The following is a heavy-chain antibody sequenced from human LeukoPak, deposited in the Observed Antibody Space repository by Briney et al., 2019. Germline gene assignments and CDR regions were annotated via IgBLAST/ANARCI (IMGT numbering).Heavy chain of an antibody. V-gene: IGHV4-59*11. CDR3: ARDSLTPYNWNYERAFDI. J-gene: IGHJ3*02. CDR1: GGSISSHY. CDR2: IYYSGST. D-gene: IGHD1-7*01. Sequence: KSSENLSLTCTDSGGSISSHYWSWIRQPPGKGLEWIGYIYYSGSTNYNPSLKSRVTISVDTSKNQFSLKLSSVTAADTAVYYCARDSLTPYNWNYERAFDIWGQGTMVTVSS.